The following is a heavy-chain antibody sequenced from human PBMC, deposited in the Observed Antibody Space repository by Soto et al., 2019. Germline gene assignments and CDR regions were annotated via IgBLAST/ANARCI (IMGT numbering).Heavy chain of an antibody. D-gene: IGHD3-22*01. CDR1: GGSISSYY. CDR2: IYYSGST. V-gene: IGHV4-59*01. J-gene: IGHJ4*02. Sequence: SETLSLTCTVSGGSISSYYWSWIRQPPGKGLEWIGYIYYSGSTNYNPSLKSRVTISVDTSKNQFSLKLSSVTAADTAVYYCARVIVGYYDSSGAIDYWGQGXLVTVYS. CDR3: ARVIVGYYDSSGAIDY.